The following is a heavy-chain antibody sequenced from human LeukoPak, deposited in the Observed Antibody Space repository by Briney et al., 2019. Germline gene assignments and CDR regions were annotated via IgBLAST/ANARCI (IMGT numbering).Heavy chain of an antibody. CDR2: IYTGGST. Sequence: SETLSLTCTVSGGSISSYYWSWIRQPAGKGLEWIGRIYTGGSTNYNPSLKSRVTMSVDTSKNQFSLKLSSVTAADTAVYYCARAGVVIAGTNWFDPWGQGTLVTVSS. CDR3: ARAGVVIAGTNWFDP. CDR1: GGSISSYY. D-gene: IGHD3-3*01. V-gene: IGHV4-4*07. J-gene: IGHJ5*02.